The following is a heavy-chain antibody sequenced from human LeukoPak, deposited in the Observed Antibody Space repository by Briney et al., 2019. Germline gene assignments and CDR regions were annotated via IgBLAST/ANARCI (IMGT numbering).Heavy chain of an antibody. Sequence: SETLSLTCTVSGGSICSYYWSWIRQPPGKGLEWIGYIYYSGSTNYNPSLKSRVTMSVDTSKNQFSLRLSSVTAADTAVYYCARARLIGYRSSYYYDCWGQGTLVTVSS. CDR2: IYYSGST. CDR3: ARARLIGYRSSYYYDC. J-gene: IGHJ4*02. CDR1: GGSICSYY. D-gene: IGHD6-13*01. V-gene: IGHV4-59*12.